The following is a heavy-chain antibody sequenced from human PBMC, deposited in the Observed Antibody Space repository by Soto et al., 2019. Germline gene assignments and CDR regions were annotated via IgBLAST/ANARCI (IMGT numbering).Heavy chain of an antibody. J-gene: IGHJ5*02. CDR3: ARARRGSGNFGWFDT. CDR2: ISLTGVST. Sequence: EVQLLESGGGLVQPGGSLRLSCAASGFSFAGYAMSWVRQAPGKGLEWVSAISLTGVSTYYAASVEGRCTISRDNSKNTLYLQTTSMRAEDMAIYCCARARRGSGNFGWFDTWGQGTLVTVSS. D-gene: IGHD3-10*01. CDR1: GFSFAGYA. V-gene: IGHV3-23*01.